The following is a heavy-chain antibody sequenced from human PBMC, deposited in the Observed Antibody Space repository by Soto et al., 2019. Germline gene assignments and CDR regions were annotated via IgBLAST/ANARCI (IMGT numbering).Heavy chain of an antibody. J-gene: IGHJ5*02. D-gene: IGHD6-6*01. CDR1: GYTFTSYD. CDR3: ARVPSRRTIAGRTTPASNWFDP. Sequence: ASVKVSCKASGYTFTSYDINWVRQATGQGLEWMGWMNPNSGNTGYAQKFQGRVTMTRNTSISTAYMELSSLRSEDTAVYYCARVPSRRTIAGRTTPASNWFDPWGQGTLVTVSS. V-gene: IGHV1-8*01. CDR2: MNPNSGNT.